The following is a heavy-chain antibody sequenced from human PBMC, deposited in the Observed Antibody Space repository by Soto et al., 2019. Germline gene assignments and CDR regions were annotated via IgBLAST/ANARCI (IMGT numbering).Heavy chain of an antibody. J-gene: IGHJ4*02. CDR3: AKERVRDFDG. D-gene: IGHD3-9*01. CDR2: ITWNSVAL. CDR1: GFTFDDHA. V-gene: IGHV3-9*01. Sequence: VQLVESGGGLVRPGGSLRLSCAASGFTFDDHAMHWVWQAPGKGLEWISAITWNSVALDYADSVKGRLTISRDNAKNSLYLQMNSLRPEDTALYYCAKERVRDFDGWGQGTLVTVSS.